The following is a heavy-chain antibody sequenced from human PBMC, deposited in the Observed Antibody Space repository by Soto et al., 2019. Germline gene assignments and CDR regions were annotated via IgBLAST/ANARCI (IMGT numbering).Heavy chain of an antibody. D-gene: IGHD3-9*01. CDR2: IDPSDSYT. Sequence: GESLTISCTCSGYSFTRYWISWVRQMPGKGLEWMGRIDPSDSYTNYSPSFQGHVTISADKSISTAYLQWSSLKASDTAMYYCARRREDILTGPFDYWGQGTLVTVSS. CDR3: ARRREDILTGPFDY. J-gene: IGHJ4*02. CDR1: GYSFTRYW. V-gene: IGHV5-10-1*01.